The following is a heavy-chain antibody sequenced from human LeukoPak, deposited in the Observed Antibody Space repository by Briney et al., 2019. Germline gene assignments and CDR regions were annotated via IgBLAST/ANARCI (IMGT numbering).Heavy chain of an antibody. CDR1: GFTFSSYS. D-gene: IGHD3-10*01. Sequence: GGSLRLSCAASGFTFSSYSMNWVRQAPGKGLEWVSSISSSSSYIYYADSVKGRFTISRDNAKNSLYLQMNSLRAEDTAVYYCARELWFGELFYYYYGMDVWGQGTTVTVSS. V-gene: IGHV3-21*01. CDR2: ISSSSSYI. CDR3: ARELWFGELFYYYYGMDV. J-gene: IGHJ6*02.